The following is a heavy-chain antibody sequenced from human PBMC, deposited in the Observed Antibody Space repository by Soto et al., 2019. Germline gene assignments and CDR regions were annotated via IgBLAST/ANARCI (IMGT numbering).Heavy chain of an antibody. J-gene: IGHJ4*02. D-gene: IGHD4-17*01. CDR1: GFTFSSYS. V-gene: IGHV3-21*01. CDR3: ARTLSSTMTTYLFAY. CDR2: ISSTSSYI. Sequence: GGSLRLSCAASGFTFSSYSMNWVRQAPGKGLEWVSSISSTSSYIYYADSVKGRFTVSRDNAKNSLYLQMNSLRAEDTAVYYCARTLSSTMTTYLFAYWGQGTLVTVSS.